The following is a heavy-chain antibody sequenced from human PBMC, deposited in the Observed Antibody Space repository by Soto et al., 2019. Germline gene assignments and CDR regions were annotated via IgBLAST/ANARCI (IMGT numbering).Heavy chain of an antibody. J-gene: IGHJ6*02. D-gene: IGHD2-2*01. V-gene: IGHV4-30-4*01. CDR1: GGSISSGDYY. CDR3: ARAGLKSFVVVPAAVGGYGMDV. CDR2: IYYIGST. Sequence: KPSETLSLTCTVSGGSISSGDYYWSWILQPPGKGLEWIGYIYYIGSTYYNPSLKSRVTISVDTSKDQFSLKLSSVTAADTAVYYCARAGLKSFVVVPAAVGGYGMDVWGQGTTVTVSS.